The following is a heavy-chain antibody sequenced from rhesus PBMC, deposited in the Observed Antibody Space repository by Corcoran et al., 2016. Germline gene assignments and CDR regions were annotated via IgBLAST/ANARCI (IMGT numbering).Heavy chain of an antibody. CDR3: ARSSGYSSSYTFDY. CDR2: IYGSGSST. CDR1: GGSISSSY. Sequence: QLQLQESGPGLVKPSETLSVTCAVSGGSISSSYWSWIRQAPGMGLEWIGYIYGSGSSTNYTPSLKSRVTLSVDTYKNQLSLKLSSVTSADTAVYYCARSSGYSSSYTFDYWGQGVLVTVSA. V-gene: IGHV4-169*01. J-gene: IGHJ4*01. D-gene: IGHD6-43*01.